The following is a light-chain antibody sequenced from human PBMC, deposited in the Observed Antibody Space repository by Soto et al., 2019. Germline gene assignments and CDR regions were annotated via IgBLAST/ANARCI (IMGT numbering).Light chain of an antibody. CDR3: QHYNNWPPWT. CDR2: GAS. Sequence: ERVMTQSPATLSVSPGERATLSCRASQSVSSNLAWYQQKPGQAPRLLIYGASTRATGVPVRFSGSGSGTEFTLTISSLQSEDFAVYYCQHYNNWPPWTFGQGTKVEIK. CDR1: QSVSSN. V-gene: IGKV3-15*01. J-gene: IGKJ1*01.